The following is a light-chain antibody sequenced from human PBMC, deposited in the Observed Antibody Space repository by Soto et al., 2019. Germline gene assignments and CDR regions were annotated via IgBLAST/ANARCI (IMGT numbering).Light chain of an antibody. CDR3: QQRSNWPRDAMYT. V-gene: IGKV3-11*01. CDR1: QSVSSY. CDR2: DAS. Sequence: EIVLTQSPATLSLSPGERATLSCRASQSVSSYLAWYQQKPGQAPRLLIYDASNRATGIPARFSGSGSGTDFTLTISSLEPEDFAVYYCQQRSNWPRDAMYTFGQGTKLEIK. J-gene: IGKJ2*01.